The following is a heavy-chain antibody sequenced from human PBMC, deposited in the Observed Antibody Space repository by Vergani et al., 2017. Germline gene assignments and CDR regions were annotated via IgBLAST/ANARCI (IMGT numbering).Heavy chain of an antibody. CDR3: ARARLWYFDL. D-gene: IGHD6-25*01. CDR1: GGSFSGYY. CDR2: INHSGST. V-gene: IGHV4-34*01. J-gene: IGHJ2*01. Sequence: QVQLPQWGAGLLKPSETLSLTCAVYGGSFSGYYWSWIRQPPGKGLEWIGEINHSGSTNYNPSLKSRVTISVDTSKNQFSLKLSSVTAADTAVYYCARARLWYFDLWGRGTLVTVSS.